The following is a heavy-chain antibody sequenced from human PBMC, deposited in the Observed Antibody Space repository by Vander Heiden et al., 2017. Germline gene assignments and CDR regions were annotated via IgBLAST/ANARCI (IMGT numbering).Heavy chain of an antibody. V-gene: IGHV4-4*02. D-gene: IGHD4-17*01. J-gene: IGHJ4*02. Sequence: QVQLQESGPGLVKPSGTLSLNCAVSGGPISSSNWWSWVRQPPGKGMEWIGEIYHSGSTNYNPSLKSRVTISVDKSKNQFSLKLSSVTAADTAVYYCAREGGSDGDYSHYFDYWGQGTLVNVAS. CDR1: GGPISSSNW. CDR3: AREGGSDGDYSHYFDY. CDR2: IYHSGST.